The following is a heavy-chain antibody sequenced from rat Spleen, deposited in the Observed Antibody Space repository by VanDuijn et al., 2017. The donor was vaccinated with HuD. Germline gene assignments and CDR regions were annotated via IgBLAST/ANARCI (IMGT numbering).Heavy chain of an antibody. J-gene: IGHJ2*01. CDR2: ISYSGNS. D-gene: IGHD1-11*01. Sequence: EVQLQESGPGLVKPSQSLSLTCSVTGYSITSNFWGWIRKFPGNKMEWVGYISYSGNSGYNPSLKSRISITRDTSKNQFFLKLNSVTTEDTATYYCARYRDSFGHVGIFDHWDQGVMGTVSS. V-gene: IGHV3-1*01. CDR3: ARYRDSFGHVGIFDH. CDR1: GYSITSNF.